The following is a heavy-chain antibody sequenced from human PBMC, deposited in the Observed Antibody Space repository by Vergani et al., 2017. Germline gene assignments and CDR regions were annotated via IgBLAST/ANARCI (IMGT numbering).Heavy chain of an antibody. J-gene: IGHJ3*02. D-gene: IGHD3-22*01. CDR3: ASTYYYDSSGPSAFDI. CDR2: IYPGDSDT. Sequence: EAQLVQSGAEVKKPGESLKISCKGSGYSFTSYWIGWVRQMPGKGLEWMGIIYPGDSDTRYSPSFQGQVTISADKSISTAYLQWSSLKASDTAMYYCASTYYYDSSGPSAFDIWGQGTMVTVSS. V-gene: IGHV5-51*01. CDR1: GYSFTSYW.